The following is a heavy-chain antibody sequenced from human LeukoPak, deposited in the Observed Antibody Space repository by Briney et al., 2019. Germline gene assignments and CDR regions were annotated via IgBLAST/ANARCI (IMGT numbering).Heavy chain of an antibody. J-gene: IGHJ1*01. CDR3: ARAIFGVAEYFQH. Sequence: GGSLRLSCAASGFTFSSYGMNWVRQAPGKGLEWVSYISSSSSTIYYADSVKGRFTISRDNAKNSLYLQMNSLRAEDTAVYYCARAIFGVAEYFQHWGQGTLVTVSS. CDR1: GFTFSSYG. CDR2: ISSSSSTI. D-gene: IGHD3-3*01. V-gene: IGHV3-48*01.